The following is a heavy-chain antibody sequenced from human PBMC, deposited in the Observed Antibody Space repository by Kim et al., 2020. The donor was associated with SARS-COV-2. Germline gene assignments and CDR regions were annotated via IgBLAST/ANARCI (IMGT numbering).Heavy chain of an antibody. V-gene: IGHV3-74*01. J-gene: IGHJ4*02. Sequence: GGSLRLFCAASGFTFTSHWMHWVRQVPGKGLVWVARVKGDGISTRYADSVKGRFTVSRDNAKNMVHLQMNSLRVEDTAFYYCASDMGWGQGTLVTVSS. CDR1: GFTFTSHW. CDR2: VKGDGIST. CDR3: ASDMG.